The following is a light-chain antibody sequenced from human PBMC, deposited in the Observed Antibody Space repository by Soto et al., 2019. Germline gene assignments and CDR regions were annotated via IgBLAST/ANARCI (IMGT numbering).Light chain of an antibody. J-gene: IGLJ2*01. CDR3: SSYTSSNTAV. Sequence: QSALTQPASVSGSPGQSITISCTGTNSDVGGYNYVSWYQQHPGKAPQLMIYDVSNRPSGVSNRFSGSKSGNTASLTISGLQAEDEADYYCSSYTSSNTAVFGGGTKLTVL. CDR1: NSDVGGYNY. V-gene: IGLV2-14*03. CDR2: DVS.